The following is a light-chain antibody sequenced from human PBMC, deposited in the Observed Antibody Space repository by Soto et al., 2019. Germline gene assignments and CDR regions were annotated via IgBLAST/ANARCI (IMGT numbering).Light chain of an antibody. V-gene: IGKV3-20*01. CDR2: GVS. CDR3: QQYDSSWT. CDR1: QSVPSNF. Sequence: EIVLTQSPGTLSLSPGERATLSCRASQSVPSNFLAWYQQKPGQAPILVIYGVSRRATGIPDRFSGSGSGTDFTLTISRLEPEDFAGYYCQQYDSSWTFGQGTKVELK. J-gene: IGKJ1*01.